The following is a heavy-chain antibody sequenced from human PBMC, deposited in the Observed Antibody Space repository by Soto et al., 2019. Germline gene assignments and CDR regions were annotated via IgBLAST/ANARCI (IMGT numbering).Heavy chain of an antibody. Sequence: QVQLVQSGAEVKKPGSSVKVSCKASGGTFSSYTISWVRQAPGQGLEWMGRIIPILGIANYAQKYQGRVTITADKSTSTAYMELSSLRSEDTAVYYCASSMATTPPWGMDVWGQGTTVTVSS. CDR1: GGTFSSYT. V-gene: IGHV1-69*02. CDR3: ASSMATTPPWGMDV. J-gene: IGHJ6*02. CDR2: IIPILGIA. D-gene: IGHD5-12*01.